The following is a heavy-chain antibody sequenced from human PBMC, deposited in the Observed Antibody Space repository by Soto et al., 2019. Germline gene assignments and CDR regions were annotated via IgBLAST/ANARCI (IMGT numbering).Heavy chain of an antibody. J-gene: IGHJ5*02. Sequence: ASVKVSCKAPRDTFTSYYINWVRQAPGQGLEWMGVINPHGGSTAYAQKFKGRVTLTRDTSASTVYMEVSSLTSEDTAMYYCARSSGGNFGIIIEGTNWFAPWGQGTMVTVYS. V-gene: IGHV1-46*01. CDR2: INPHGGST. CDR3: ARSSGGNFGIIIEGTNWFAP. CDR1: RDTFTSYY. D-gene: IGHD1-26*01.